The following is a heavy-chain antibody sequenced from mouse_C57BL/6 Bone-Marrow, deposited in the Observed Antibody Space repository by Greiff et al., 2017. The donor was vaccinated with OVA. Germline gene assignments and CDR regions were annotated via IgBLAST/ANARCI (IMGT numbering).Heavy chain of an antibody. J-gene: IGHJ4*01. D-gene: IGHD3-1*01. CDR2: ISNGGGST. CDR3: ARGLRLYAMDY. Sequence: EVKLVESGGGLVQPGGSLKLSCAASGFTFSDYYMSWVRQTPEKRLEWVAYISNGGGSTYYPDTVKGRFTISRDNTKNTLYLQMSRLKSEDTAMYYCARGLRLYAMDYWGQGTSVTVSS. CDR1: GFTFSDYY. V-gene: IGHV5-12*01.